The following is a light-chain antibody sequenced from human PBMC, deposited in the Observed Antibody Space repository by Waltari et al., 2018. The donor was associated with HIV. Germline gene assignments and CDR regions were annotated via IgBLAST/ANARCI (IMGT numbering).Light chain of an antibody. J-gene: IGKJ1*01. Sequence: EIVLTQSPATLSLSPGERATLSCRASQSIDTYLAWFQQRPGQPPRLLIYDSSTRATGIPARFSGSGSGTDFTLTISSLEAEDFAVYYCQQRSNWPRTFGQGTKVEIK. V-gene: IGKV3-11*01. CDR3: QQRSNWPRT. CDR2: DSS. CDR1: QSIDTY.